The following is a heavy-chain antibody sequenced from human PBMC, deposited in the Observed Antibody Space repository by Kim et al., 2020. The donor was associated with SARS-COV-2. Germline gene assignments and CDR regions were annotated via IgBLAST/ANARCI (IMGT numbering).Heavy chain of an antibody. CDR2: ISAYNGNT. Sequence: ASVKVSCKASGYTFTSYGISWVRQAPGQGLEWMGWISAYNGNTNYAQKLQGRVTMTTDTSTSTAYMELRSLRSDDTAVYYCARERVVVVPAARLGGMDVWGQGTTVTVSS. CDR3: ARERVVVVPAARLGGMDV. D-gene: IGHD2-2*01. J-gene: IGHJ6*02. V-gene: IGHV1-18*04. CDR1: GYTFTSYG.